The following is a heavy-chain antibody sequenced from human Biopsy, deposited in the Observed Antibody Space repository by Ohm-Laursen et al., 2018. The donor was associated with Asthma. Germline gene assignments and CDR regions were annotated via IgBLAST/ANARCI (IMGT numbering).Heavy chain of an antibody. CDR1: GGSFSSNY. J-gene: IGHJ6*02. V-gene: IGHV4-34*01. CDR2: THHSVYT. D-gene: IGHD1-26*01. CDR3: ARGSSSRLSQWELLVSGGKRAHSYYGMDV. Sequence: QTLSLTCAVYGGSFSSNYWSWIRQTPGKGLEWLGDTHHSVYTNYNPSLSSPLTLSVDTSKNQFSLRLTSVTAADTAVYYCARGSSSRLSQWELLVSGGKRAHSYYGMDVWGQGTTVTVSS.